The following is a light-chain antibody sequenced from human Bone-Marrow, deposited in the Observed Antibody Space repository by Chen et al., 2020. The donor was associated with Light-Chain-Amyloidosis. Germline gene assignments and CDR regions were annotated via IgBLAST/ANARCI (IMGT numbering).Light chain of an antibody. CDR3: QSADSSGTYEVI. CDR2: RDT. CDR1: DLPTKY. Sequence: SYELTPPPSVSVSPGQTARIPCSGDDLPTKYAYWYQQKPGQAPVLVIHRDTERPSGISERFSGSSSGTTATLTISGVRAEDEADYHCQSADSSGTYEVIFGGGTKLTVL. V-gene: IGLV3-25*03. J-gene: IGLJ2*01.